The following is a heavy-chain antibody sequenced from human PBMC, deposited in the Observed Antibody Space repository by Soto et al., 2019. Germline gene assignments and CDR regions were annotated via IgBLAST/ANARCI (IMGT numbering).Heavy chain of an antibody. J-gene: IGHJ6*02. CDR2: INPSGGST. D-gene: IGHD6-13*01. Sequence: DSVKFACKASGYTFTNYDMHWVRQAPGQGLEWMGIINPSGGSTKYAQKFLDRVTMTRDTSTSTAYMELSRLRSDDTAVYYCARNFMGIAADVGGMDVWGQGTTVTVSS. CDR1: GYTFTNYD. CDR3: ARNFMGIAADVGGMDV. V-gene: IGHV1-46*01.